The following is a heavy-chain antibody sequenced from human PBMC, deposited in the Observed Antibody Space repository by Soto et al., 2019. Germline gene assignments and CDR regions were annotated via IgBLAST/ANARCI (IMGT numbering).Heavy chain of an antibody. CDR1: GFSFSSYS. J-gene: IGHJ4*02. CDR3: ARNFDNSGSILFDY. Sequence: QVQLVESGGGVVQPGRSLRLSCAASGFSFSSYSMHWVRQAPGKGLDWVAVMAKGGSNYYFADSVKGRFTISADFSKNTVYLRMSSVRAEATAVYYCARNFDNSGSILFDYWGQGTLVTVSS. D-gene: IGHD3-22*01. CDR2: MAKGGSNY. V-gene: IGHV3-30-3*01.